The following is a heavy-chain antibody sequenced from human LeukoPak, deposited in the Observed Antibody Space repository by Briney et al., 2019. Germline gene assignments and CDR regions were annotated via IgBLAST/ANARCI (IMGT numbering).Heavy chain of an antibody. CDR1: GSTFTGYY. D-gene: IGHD2-2*01. J-gene: IGHJ6*02. CDR2: ISPFRGGT. V-gene: IGHV1-2*02. Sequence: ASVTVTCKSSGSTFTGYYMHWVRQAPGQGLGWMGWISPFRGGTNNAQKFRGRVTMTRKTSISTAYMELSRLRSDDTAVYYCARGECSITSCYARIPRGMDVWGQGTTVTVSS. CDR3: ARGECSITSCYARIPRGMDV.